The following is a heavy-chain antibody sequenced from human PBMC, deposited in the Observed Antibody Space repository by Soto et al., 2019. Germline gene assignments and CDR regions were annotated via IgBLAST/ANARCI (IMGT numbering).Heavy chain of an antibody. CDR3: ARDKDRLQLGGNYYYMVDV. D-gene: IGHD5-12*01. V-gene: IGHV1-69*12. CDR2: FIYIFPTP. Sequence: QVQLEQSGAEVKKPGSSVKVSCKASGGTFSTSAISWVRQAPGQGLEWRGGFIYIFPTPDYALKFQGRLTLTADEXTSTAYMELSGLKSDDTAVYYCARDKDRLQLGGNYYYMVDVWGQGTTVTVS. CDR1: GGTFSTSA. J-gene: IGHJ6*02.